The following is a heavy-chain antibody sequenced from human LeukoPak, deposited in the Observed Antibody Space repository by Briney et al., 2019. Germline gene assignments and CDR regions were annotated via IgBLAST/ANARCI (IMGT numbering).Heavy chain of an antibody. D-gene: IGHD3-22*01. CDR1: GFTFSSYS. V-gene: IGHV3-21*01. J-gene: IGHJ6*03. Sequence: PGGSLRLSCAASGFTFSSYSMNWVRQAPGKGLEWVSSISSSSSYIYYADSVKGRFTISRDNAKNSLYLQMNSLRAEDTAVYYCARDIMSHYYYMDVWGKGTTVTVSS. CDR2: ISSSSSYI. CDR3: ARDIMSHYYYMDV.